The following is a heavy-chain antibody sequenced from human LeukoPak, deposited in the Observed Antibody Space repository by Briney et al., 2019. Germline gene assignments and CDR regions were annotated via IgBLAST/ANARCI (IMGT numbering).Heavy chain of an antibody. CDR3: ARAHCTGGFCPALY. J-gene: IGHJ4*02. CDR2: INPNSGNT. D-gene: IGHD2-8*02. CDR1: GYTFTGYY. V-gene: IGHV1-8*02. Sequence: GASVKVSCKASGYTFTGYYMHWVRQAPGQGLEWMGWINPNSGNTGYAQQFQGRVTMTRNTSISTAYMELNSLKSEDTAVYYCARAHCTGGFCPALYWGQGTLVTVSS.